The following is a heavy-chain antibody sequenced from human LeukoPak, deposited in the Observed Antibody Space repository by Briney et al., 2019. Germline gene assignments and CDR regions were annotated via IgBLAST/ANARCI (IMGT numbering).Heavy chain of an antibody. CDR2: ISCDGTDE. CDR3: ARQRRGYSYGTLDY. J-gene: IGHJ4*02. V-gene: IGHV3-30*11. CDR1: GFTFNRYA. D-gene: IGHD5-18*01. Sequence: GGALRLSCATSGFTFNRYAMNWFRQAPGKGLEWVAVISCDGTDECYADSVRGRFTISRDNSRNTLYLQMGSLRREDTAVDYCARQRRGYSYGTLDYWGQGTLIAVSS.